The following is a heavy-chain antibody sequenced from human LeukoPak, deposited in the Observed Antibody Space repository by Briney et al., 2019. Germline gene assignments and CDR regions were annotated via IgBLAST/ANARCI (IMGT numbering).Heavy chain of an antibody. CDR2: IYYSGST. CDR1: GGSISSSSYY. Sequence: SETLSLTCTVSGGSISSSSYYWGWIRQPPGRGLEWIGSIYYSGSTHYNPSLKSRVTISVDTSKNQFSLKLSSVTAADTAVYYCARRGTAMPNWFAPWGQGTLVTASS. J-gene: IGHJ5*02. V-gene: IGHV4-39*01. CDR3: ARRGTAMPNWFAP. D-gene: IGHD5-18*01.